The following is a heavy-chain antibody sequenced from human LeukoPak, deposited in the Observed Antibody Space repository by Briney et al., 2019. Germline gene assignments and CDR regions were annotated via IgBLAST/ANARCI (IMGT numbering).Heavy chain of an antibody. CDR2: IKQDGSET. CDR3: ASPELTYYYDSSGYYYGY. V-gene: IGHV3-7*01. D-gene: IGHD3-22*01. CDR1: GFTFSNHY. J-gene: IGHJ4*02. Sequence: GGSLRLSCAASGFTFSNHYMSWVRQAPGKGLEWVANIKQDGSETFYVDSVKGRFTISRDNSKNTLYPQMNSLRAEDTAVYYCASPELTYYYDSSGYYYGYWGQGTLVTVSS.